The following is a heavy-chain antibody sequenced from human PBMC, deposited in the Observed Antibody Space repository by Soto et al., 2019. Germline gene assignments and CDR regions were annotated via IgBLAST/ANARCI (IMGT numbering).Heavy chain of an antibody. CDR1: GASISNFY. CDR3: AKGGTYYFDS. D-gene: IGHD3-16*01. CDR2: LYTRGTT. Sequence: SETLSLTCSVSGASISNFYWSWIRQSAGKGLEWIGRLYTRGTTDYNPSLKSRVTMSIDTSKNRVSLSLTSVTAADTAVYYCAKGGTYYFDSWGQGIVVTSPQ. J-gene: IGHJ4*02. V-gene: IGHV4-4*07.